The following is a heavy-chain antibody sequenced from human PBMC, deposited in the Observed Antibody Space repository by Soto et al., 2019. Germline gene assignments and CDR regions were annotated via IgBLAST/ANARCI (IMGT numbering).Heavy chain of an antibody. D-gene: IGHD6-19*01. Sequence: QAHLVQSGAEVKMPGDSVQVSCKASGFVSTNHNFHWVRQAPGQSLEWMGRINAGNGNTQYSQNFQGRVPFTSDPSASTAFMELTNLRFDDRAMYYCASDYGSNWRRWGQGTLVSVSS. V-gene: IGHV1-3*01. CDR1: GFVSTNHN. CDR3: ASDYGSNWRR. CDR2: INAGNGNT. J-gene: IGHJ4*02.